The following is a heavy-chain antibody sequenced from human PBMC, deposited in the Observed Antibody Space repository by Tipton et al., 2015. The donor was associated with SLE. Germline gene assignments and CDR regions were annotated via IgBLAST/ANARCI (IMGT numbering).Heavy chain of an antibody. CDR1: GGSISSYY. D-gene: IGHD3-3*01. V-gene: IGHV4-59*12. Sequence: SLTCTVSGGSISSYYWSWIRQPPGKGLEWSGYNYYSGSNNYNPSLKSRVTISVDTSKNQFSLKLSSVTAADTAVYYCARDDCWSGREWFDPWGQGPLVTVSS. J-gene: IGHJ5*02. CDR2: NYYSGSN. CDR3: ARDDCWSGREWFDP.